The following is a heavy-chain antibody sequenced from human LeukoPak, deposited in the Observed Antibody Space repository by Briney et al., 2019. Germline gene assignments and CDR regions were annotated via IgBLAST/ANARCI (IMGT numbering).Heavy chain of an antibody. J-gene: IGHJ4*02. CDR2: IYTSGST. V-gene: IGHV4-61*02. CDR1: GGSISSGSYY. D-gene: IGHD6-13*01. Sequence: PSQTLSLTCTVSGGSISSGSYYWSWIRQPAGKGLEWIGRIYTSGSTNYNPSLKSRVTISVDTSKNQFSLKLSSVTAADTAVYYCARGGRGYSSSLLDYWGQGTLVTVSS. CDR3: ARGGRGYSSSLLDY.